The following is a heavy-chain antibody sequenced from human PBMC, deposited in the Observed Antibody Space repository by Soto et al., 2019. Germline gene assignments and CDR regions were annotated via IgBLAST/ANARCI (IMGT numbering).Heavy chain of an antibody. CDR2: IYYSGST. J-gene: IGHJ4*02. V-gene: IGHV4-39*01. D-gene: IGHD3-22*01. Sequence: QLQLQESGPGLVKPSETLSLTCTVSGGSISSSSYYWGWIRQPPGKGLEWIGSIYYSGSTYYNPSLKSRVTISVDTSKNQFSLKLSSVTAADTAVYYCARHEEEYYYDSSGYFDYWGQGTLVTVSS. CDR3: ARHEEEYYYDSSGYFDY. CDR1: GGSISSSSYY.